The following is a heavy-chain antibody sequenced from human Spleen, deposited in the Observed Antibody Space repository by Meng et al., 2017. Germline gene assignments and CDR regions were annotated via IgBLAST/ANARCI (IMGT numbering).Heavy chain of an antibody. D-gene: IGHD2-15*01. Sequence: QGQLEASGPVLVKPSEALSLTCTVSGASISSYYWSWIRQPAGKGLEWIGRMYTSGSTNYNPSLKSRVTMSVDTSKSQFSLKLTSVTAADTAVYYCARDLEYCSGGSCGYNWFDPWGQGTLVTVSS. CDR1: GASISSYY. CDR2: MYTSGST. V-gene: IGHV4-4*07. CDR3: ARDLEYCSGGSCGYNWFDP. J-gene: IGHJ5*02.